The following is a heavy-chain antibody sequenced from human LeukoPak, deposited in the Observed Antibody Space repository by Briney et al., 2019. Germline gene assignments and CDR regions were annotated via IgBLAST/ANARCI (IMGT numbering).Heavy chain of an antibody. CDR1: GGSFSGYY. CDR2: INHSGST. D-gene: IGHD3-9*01. J-gene: IGHJ5*02. CDR3: ARGGEYYDILTGLGGSNWFDP. Sequence: SETLSLTCAVYGGSFSGYYWSWIRQPPGKGLEWIGEINHSGSTNYNPSLKSRVTISVDTSKNQFSLKLSSVTAADTAVYYCARGGEYYDILTGLGGSNWFDPWGQGTLVTVSS. V-gene: IGHV4-34*01.